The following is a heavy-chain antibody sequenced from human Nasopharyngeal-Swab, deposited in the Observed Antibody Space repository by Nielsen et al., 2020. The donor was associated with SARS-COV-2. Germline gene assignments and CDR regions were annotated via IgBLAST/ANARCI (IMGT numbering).Heavy chain of an antibody. V-gene: IGHV4-34*01. CDR2: INHSGST. CDR1: GGSFSGYY. CDR3: ARGARGYCSSTSCRYYFDY. D-gene: IGHD2-2*01. J-gene: IGHJ4*02. Sequence: SETLSLTCAVYGGSFSGYYWSWIRQPPGKGLEWIGEINHSGSTNYNPSLKSRVTISVDMSKNQFSLKLSSVTAADTAVYYCARGARGYCSSTSCRYYFDYWGQGTLVTVSS.